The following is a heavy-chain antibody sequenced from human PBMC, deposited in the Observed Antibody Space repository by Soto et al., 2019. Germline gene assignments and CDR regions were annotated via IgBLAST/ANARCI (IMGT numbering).Heavy chain of an antibody. Sequence: EVQLVESGGGLVQPGRSLRLSCAASGFGFGDYAMHWVRQVPGKGLEWVSGISWNSGNIGYAGSVKGRFTISRDNAKNSLYLQMNSLRTEDTALYYCAINDRYFDLWGRGTLVTASS. V-gene: IGHV3-9*01. CDR3: AINDRYFDL. CDR1: GFGFGDYA. J-gene: IGHJ2*01. CDR2: ISWNSGNI. D-gene: IGHD1-1*01.